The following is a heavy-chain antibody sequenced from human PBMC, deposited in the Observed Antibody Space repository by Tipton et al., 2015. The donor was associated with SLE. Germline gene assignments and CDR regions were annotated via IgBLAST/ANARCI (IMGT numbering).Heavy chain of an antibody. CDR2: IYSSGDR. J-gene: IGHJ2*01. CDR1: GGSISTYY. CDR3: ARGSDGEYVRYFDV. V-gene: IGHV4-4*07. Sequence: TLSLTCTVSGGSISTYYWSWIRQSAGGGLEWIGRIYSSGDRDYNPSLRGRVTMSIDASQNRVSLRLKSVSAADTAVYYCARGSDGEYVRYFDVWGPGTLVTVPS. D-gene: IGHD4-17*01.